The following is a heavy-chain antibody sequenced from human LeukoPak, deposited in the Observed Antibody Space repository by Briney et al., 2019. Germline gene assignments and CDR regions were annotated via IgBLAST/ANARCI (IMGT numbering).Heavy chain of an antibody. CDR3: AKEIVGAPTPGAY. V-gene: IGHV4-4*02. CDR2: VHKSGST. CDR1: TDSITSNW. D-gene: IGHD1-26*01. J-gene: IGHJ4*02. Sequence: KPSETLSLTCAVSTDSITSNWWSWVRQPPGKGLEWIGEVHKSGSTNYYPSLQSRVTISIDKSKNQIALELTSVTAADTAAYYCAKEIVGAPTPGAYWGQGILVTVSS.